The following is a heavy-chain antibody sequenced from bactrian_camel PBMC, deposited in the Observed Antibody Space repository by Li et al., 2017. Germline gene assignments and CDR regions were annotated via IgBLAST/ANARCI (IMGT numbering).Heavy chain of an antibody. V-gene: IGHV3S1*01. J-gene: IGHJ6*01. D-gene: IGHD3*01. CDR2: ISIRGGST. CDR3: AARRSTGFCGLVLAFGY. CDR1: SDRYVGTYC. Sequence: QVQLVESGGGSVQNGGSLRLSCALSSDRYVGTYCVAWFRQAPGKEREAIATISIRGGSTYYADSVKGRFTITRDNAKKTLYLQMNSLEPEDTAMYYCAARRSTGFCGLVLAFGYYGQGTQVTVS.